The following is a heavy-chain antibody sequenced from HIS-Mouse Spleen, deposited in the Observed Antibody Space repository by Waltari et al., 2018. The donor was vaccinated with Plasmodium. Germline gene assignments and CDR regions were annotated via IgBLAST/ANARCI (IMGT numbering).Heavy chain of an antibody. CDR1: GLTLCRHP. Sequence: QGQLVESGGGVVQPGRSLGPPWVASGLTLCRHPLPWVRQAPGKGLEWVAVISYDGSNKYYADSVKGRFTISRDNSKNTLYLQMNSLRAEDTAVYYCARDRRLAFDYWGQGTLVTVSS. J-gene: IGHJ4*02. CDR3: ARDRRLAFDY. D-gene: IGHD2-15*01. V-gene: IGHV3-30-3*01. CDR2: ISYDGSNK.